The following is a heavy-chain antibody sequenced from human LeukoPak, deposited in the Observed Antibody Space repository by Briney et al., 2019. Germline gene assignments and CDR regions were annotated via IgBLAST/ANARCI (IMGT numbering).Heavy chain of an antibody. CDR1: GFTFSTYA. J-gene: IGHJ4*02. Sequence: PGGSLRLSCAASGFTFSTYAIHWVRQAPGKGLEWVAVISYDGSNKYYVDSVKGRFTIARDNSKNTVYLQMNSLKAEDMAVYYCAREEWYCFDYWGQGTLVTVSS. V-gene: IGHV3-30-3*01. D-gene: IGHD3-3*01. CDR2: ISYDGSNK. CDR3: AREEWYCFDY.